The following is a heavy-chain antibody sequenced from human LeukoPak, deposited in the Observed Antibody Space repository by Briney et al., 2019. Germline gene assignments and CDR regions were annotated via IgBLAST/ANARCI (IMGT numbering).Heavy chain of an antibody. Sequence: SVKVSCKASGGTFSSYTISWVRQAPGQGLEWMGRIIPILGIANYAQKFQGRVTITTDESTSTAYMELSSLRSEDTAVYYCARSSSIAARDFDYWGQGTLVTVSS. CDR2: IIPILGIA. CDR3: ARSSSIAARDFDY. CDR1: GGTFSSYT. V-gene: IGHV1-69*02. J-gene: IGHJ4*02. D-gene: IGHD6-6*01.